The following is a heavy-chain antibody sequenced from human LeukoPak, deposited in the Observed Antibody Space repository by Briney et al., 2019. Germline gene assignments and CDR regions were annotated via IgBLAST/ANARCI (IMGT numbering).Heavy chain of an antibody. Sequence: GGSLRLSCAASGFTVSSNYMSWVRHAQPQGLELDSVIYNRGSTHYADSVKGRFTISRDNSKNTLYLHMSSLSAEDTAVYYCATADSGSYYSGFDYWGQGTLVTVSS. CDR2: IYNRGST. CDR1: GFTVSSNY. J-gene: IGHJ4*02. V-gene: IGHV3-66*01. CDR3: ATADSGSYYSGFDY. D-gene: IGHD1-26*01.